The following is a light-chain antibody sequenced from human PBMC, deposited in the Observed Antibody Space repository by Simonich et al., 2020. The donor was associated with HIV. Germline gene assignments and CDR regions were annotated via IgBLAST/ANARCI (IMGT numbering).Light chain of an antibody. J-gene: IGKJ1*01. CDR1: QSVSSN. Sequence: EIVMTQSPATLSVSPGERATLSCSASQSVSSNLAWYQQKPGQAPRLLIYGASTRATGIPARFSGRGSGTEFTLTISSLQSEDFAVYYCQQYNNWPPWTFGQGTKVEIK. CDR2: GAS. V-gene: IGKV3-15*01. CDR3: QQYNNWPPWT.